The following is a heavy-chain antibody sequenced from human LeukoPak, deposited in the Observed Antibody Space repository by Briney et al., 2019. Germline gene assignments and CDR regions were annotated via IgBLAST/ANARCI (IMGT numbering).Heavy chain of an antibody. D-gene: IGHD5-18*01. Sequence: GGSLRLSCAASGFTFSNAWMSWVRQAPGKGLEWVGRIKSKTDGGTTDYAAPVKGRFTISRDDSKNTLYLQMNSLKTEDTAVYYCTTDIVDTAMAYDYWGQGTLVTVSS. J-gene: IGHJ4*02. CDR2: IKSKTDGGTT. CDR1: GFTFSNAW. CDR3: TTDIVDTAMAYDY. V-gene: IGHV3-15*01.